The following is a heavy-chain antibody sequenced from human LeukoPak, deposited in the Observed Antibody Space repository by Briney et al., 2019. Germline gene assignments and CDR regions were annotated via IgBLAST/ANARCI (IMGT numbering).Heavy chain of an antibody. CDR3: ARATAGYYYYYYMDV. CDR2: IYYSGST. Sequence: SETLSLTCTVSGGSISSHYWSWIRQPPGKGLEWIGYIYYSGSTNYNPSLKSRVTMSVDTSKNQFSLKLSSVTAADTAVYYCARATAGYYYYYYMDVWGKGTTVTVSS. V-gene: IGHV4-59*11. J-gene: IGHJ6*03. D-gene: IGHD6-13*01. CDR1: GGSISSHY.